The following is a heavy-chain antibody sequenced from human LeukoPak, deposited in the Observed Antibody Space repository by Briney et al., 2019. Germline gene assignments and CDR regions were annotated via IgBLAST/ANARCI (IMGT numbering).Heavy chain of an antibody. Sequence: ASVKVSCKASGYTFTGYYMHWVRQAPGQGLEWMGRINPNSGGTNYAQKFQGRVTMTRDTSISTAYMELGRLRSDDTAVYYCARDLKQQLPTVDYWGQGTLVTVSS. CDR2: INPNSGGT. V-gene: IGHV1-2*06. CDR3: ARDLKQQLPTVDY. J-gene: IGHJ4*02. CDR1: GYTFTGYY. D-gene: IGHD6-13*01.